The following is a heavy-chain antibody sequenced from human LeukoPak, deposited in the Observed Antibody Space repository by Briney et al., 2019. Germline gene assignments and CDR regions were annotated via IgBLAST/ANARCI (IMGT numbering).Heavy chain of an antibody. Sequence: GESLKISCKGSGYSFTSYWIGWVRQMPGKGLEWMGIIYPGDSDTRYSPSFQGQVTISADKSISTAYLQWSSLKASDTAMYYCARGGTDTYYYDSSGTRGAFDIWGQGTMVTVSS. CDR3: ARGGTDTYYYDSSGTRGAFDI. V-gene: IGHV5-51*01. D-gene: IGHD3-22*01. J-gene: IGHJ3*02. CDR1: GYSFTSYW. CDR2: IYPGDSDT.